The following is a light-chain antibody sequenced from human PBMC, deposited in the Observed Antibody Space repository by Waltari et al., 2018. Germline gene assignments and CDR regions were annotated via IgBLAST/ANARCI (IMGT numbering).Light chain of an antibody. CDR1: QSVTSNY. V-gene: IGKV3-20*01. J-gene: IGKJ1*01. CDR2: GAS. Sequence: EIVLTQSPGTLSLSPGGRATLSCRASQSVTSNYLAWYQQKPGQAPRLIMFGASTRATGIPDRFSGSGSGTDFTLTISRLEPEDFAVYYCQNYGTSPRTFGQGTKVEIK. CDR3: QNYGTSPRT.